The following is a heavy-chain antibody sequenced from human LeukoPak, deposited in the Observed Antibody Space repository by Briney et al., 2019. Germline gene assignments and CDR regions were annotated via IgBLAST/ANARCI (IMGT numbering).Heavy chain of an antibody. CDR2: IYTSGST. J-gene: IGHJ4*02. Sequence: SETLSLTCTVSGGSISSYYWSWIRQPAGKGLEWIGRIYTSGSTNYNPSLKSRVTISVDTSKNQFYLKLSYVTAADTAVYYCARVQTGGDSYYFDYWGQGTLVTVSS. D-gene: IGHD7-27*01. CDR1: GGSISSYY. V-gene: IGHV4-4*07. CDR3: ARVQTGGDSYYFDY.